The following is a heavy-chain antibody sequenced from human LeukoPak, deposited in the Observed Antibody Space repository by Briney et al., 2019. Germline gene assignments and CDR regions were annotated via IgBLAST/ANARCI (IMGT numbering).Heavy chain of an antibody. V-gene: IGHV4-59*01. CDR3: ARGALDWFDP. CDR2: IYYSGSS. CDR1: GGSISGYH. J-gene: IGHJ5*02. Sequence: SETLSLTCNVSGGSISGYHWSWIRQPPGKGLEWLGYIYYSGSSNYNPSLKSRVTISADTSKNQFSLKLSSVTAADTAVYYCARGALDWFDPWGQGTLVTVSS.